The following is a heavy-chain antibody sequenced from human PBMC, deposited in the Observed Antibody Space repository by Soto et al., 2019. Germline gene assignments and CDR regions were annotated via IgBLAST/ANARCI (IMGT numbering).Heavy chain of an antibody. CDR3: ATDSSPFDY. D-gene: IGHD6-13*01. V-gene: IGHV3-23*01. J-gene: IGHJ4*02. CDR1: EFAFSSYA. CDR2: ISATGTTT. Sequence: EVQLMESGGGLVQPGGSLRLACAASEFAFSSYALNWVRQAPGKGLEWVSAISATGTTTYYADSVKGRFTISRDNSKRTLFLQMDSLSPEDTAGYYCATDSSPFDYWGQGTLVTVSS.